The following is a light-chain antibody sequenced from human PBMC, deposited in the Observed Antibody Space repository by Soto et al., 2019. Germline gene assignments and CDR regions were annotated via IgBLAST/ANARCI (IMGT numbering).Light chain of an antibody. V-gene: IGKV1-27*01. J-gene: IGKJ1*01. Sequence: DIQMTQSPSSLSASVGDRVTITCRASQGIRDSLALYQQKPGEVPKLLIFAASALQSGVPSRFSRGGSGTDFTLTITNLQPEDVATYYCHSYDSSPSWTFGQGTRVEIK. CDR1: QGIRDS. CDR3: HSYDSSPSWT. CDR2: AAS.